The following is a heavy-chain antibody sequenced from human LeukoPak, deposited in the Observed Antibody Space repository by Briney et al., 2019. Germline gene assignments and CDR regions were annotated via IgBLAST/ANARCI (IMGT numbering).Heavy chain of an antibody. CDR1: GFTFNSYS. CDR2: ISWNSGSI. D-gene: IGHD4-23*01. J-gene: IGHJ3*01. V-gene: IGHV3-9*01. CDR3: AKVKGLRWALGAFDV. Sequence: TGGSLRLPCAASGFTFNSYSMNWVRQAPGKGLEWVSGISWNSGSIGYADSVKGRFTISRDNAKNSLYLQMNSLRAEDTALYYCAKVKGLRWALGAFDVWGQGTMVTVSS.